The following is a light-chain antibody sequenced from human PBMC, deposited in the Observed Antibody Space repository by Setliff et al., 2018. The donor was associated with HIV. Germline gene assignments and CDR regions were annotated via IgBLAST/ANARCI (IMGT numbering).Light chain of an antibody. CDR2: NND. V-gene: IGLV1-47*02. CDR3: ATSDDSLSAVV. J-gene: IGLJ2*01. CDR1: DSNIGRNS. Sequence: QSVLTQPPSTSGTPEQKVTISCFGSDSNIGRNSVFWYQQLPGTAPKLLMYNNDQRPSGVPDRFSGSKSGTSASLAISGLRPGDEADYYCATSDDSLSAVVFGGGTKVTVL.